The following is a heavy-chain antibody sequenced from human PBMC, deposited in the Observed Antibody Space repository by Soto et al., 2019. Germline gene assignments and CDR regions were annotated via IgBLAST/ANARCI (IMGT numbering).Heavy chain of an antibody. CDR2: ITGSGGGT. J-gene: IGHJ4*02. V-gene: IGHV3-23*01. CDR1: GFTFGNYA. D-gene: IGHD6-13*01. CDR3: AHSPLAAAEIDY. Sequence: GGSLTLSCAACGFTFGNYAMTWVRQAPGKGLEWVSVITGSGGGTYFVDSVKGRFTISRDNSKNTVYLQMNSLRAEDTAVYYCAHSPLAAAEIDYWGQETLVTISS.